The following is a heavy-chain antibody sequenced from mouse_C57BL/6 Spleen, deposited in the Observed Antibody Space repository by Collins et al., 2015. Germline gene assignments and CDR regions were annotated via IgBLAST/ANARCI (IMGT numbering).Heavy chain of an antibody. V-gene: IGHV1-22*01. J-gene: IGHJ4*01. CDR2: INPNNGGT. D-gene: IGHD1-1*01. CDR1: GYTFTDYN. Sequence: EVQPQQSGPELVKPGAAVKMSCKASGYTFTDYNMHWVKQNHGKSLEWIGYINPNNGGTSYNQKFKGKATLIVNKSSSTAYMELRSLTSDDSAVYYCARGGLTTVVAPGAMDYWGQGTSVTVSS. CDR3: ARGGLTTVVAPGAMDY.